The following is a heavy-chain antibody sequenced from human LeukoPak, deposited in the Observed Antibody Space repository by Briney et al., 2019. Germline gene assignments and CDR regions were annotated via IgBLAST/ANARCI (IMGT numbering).Heavy chain of an antibody. CDR1: GGSISSGGYY. CDR3: ARHVQQLVPPYFDY. J-gene: IGHJ4*02. V-gene: IGHV4-30-2*01. Sequence: SETLSLTCTVSGGSISSGGYYWSWIRQPPGKGLEWIGYIYHSGSTYYNPSLKSRVTISVDRSKNQFSLKLSSVTAADTAVYYCARHVQQLVPPYFDYWGQGTLVTVSS. D-gene: IGHD6-13*01. CDR2: IYHSGST.